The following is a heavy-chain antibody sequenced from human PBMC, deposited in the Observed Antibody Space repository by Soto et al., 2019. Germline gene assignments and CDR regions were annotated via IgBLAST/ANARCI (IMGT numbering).Heavy chain of an antibody. Sequence: PGGSLRLSCAASGFTFSSYWMSWVRRAPGKGLEWVANIKQDGSEKYYVDSVKGRFTISRDNAKNSLYLQMNSLRAEDTSVYYCAKDPSSGWYWDYFDYWGQGTLVTVSS. J-gene: IGHJ4*02. CDR3: AKDPSSGWYWDYFDY. D-gene: IGHD6-19*01. CDR1: GFTFSSYW. V-gene: IGHV3-7*03. CDR2: IKQDGSEK.